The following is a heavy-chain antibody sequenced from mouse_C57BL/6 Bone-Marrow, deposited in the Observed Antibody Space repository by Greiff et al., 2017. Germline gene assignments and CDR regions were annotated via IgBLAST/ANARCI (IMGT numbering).Heavy chain of an antibody. J-gene: IGHJ4*01. D-gene: IGHD2-4*01. CDR3: ARKDMITLSHMDY. CDR2: ISSGGSYT. Sequence: EVKLMESGGDLVKPGGSLKLSCAASGFTFSSYGMSWVRQTPDQRLEWVATISSGGSYTYYPDSVKGRFTISRDNAKNTLYLQMSSVKSEDTAMYYCARKDMITLSHMDYWGQGTSVTGSS. CDR1: GFTFSSYG. V-gene: IGHV5-6*01.